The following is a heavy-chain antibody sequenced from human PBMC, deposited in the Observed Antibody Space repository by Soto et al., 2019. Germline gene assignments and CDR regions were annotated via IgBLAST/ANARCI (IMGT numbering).Heavy chain of an antibody. CDR1: GGSFSGYY. J-gene: IGHJ4*02. CDR2: INHSGST. D-gene: IGHD4-17*01. CDR3: ARVPAVYGDWGYYFDS. V-gene: IGHV4-34*01. Sequence: QVQLQQWGAGLLKPSETLSLTCAVYGGSFSGYYWSWIRQPPGKGLEWIGEINHSGSTNYNPSLKSRVTISXXTXKXXFSLKLSSVTAADTAVYYCARVPAVYGDWGYYFDSWGQGTLVTVSS.